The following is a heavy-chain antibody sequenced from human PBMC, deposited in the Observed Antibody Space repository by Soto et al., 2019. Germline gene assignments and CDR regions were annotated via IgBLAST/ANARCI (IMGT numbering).Heavy chain of an antibody. V-gene: IGHV4-59*01. CDR3: ARDLRYYDSSGYSRWFDP. CDR2: IYYSGST. J-gene: IGHJ5*02. CDR1: GGSISSYY. D-gene: IGHD3-22*01. Sequence: NPSETLSLTCTVSGGSISSYYWSWIRQPPGKGLEWIGYIYYSGSTNYNPSLKSRVTISVDTSKNQFSLKLSSVTAADTAVYYCARDLRYYDSSGYSRWFDPWGQGTLVTVSS.